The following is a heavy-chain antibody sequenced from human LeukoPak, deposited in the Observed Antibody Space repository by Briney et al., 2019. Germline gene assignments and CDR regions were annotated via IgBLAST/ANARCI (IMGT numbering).Heavy chain of an antibody. D-gene: IGHD6-19*01. V-gene: IGHV5-51*01. CDR3: ARHWDSRGWYSGDY. CDR1: GYSLTSYW. J-gene: IGHJ4*02. CDR2: IYPGDSDT. Sequence: GESLKISCKGSGYSLTSYWIGWVRQMPGKGLEWMGVIYPGDSDTRYSPSFQGQVTISADKSISTAYLQWSSLKASDTAMYYCARHWDSRGWYSGDYWGQGTLVTVSS.